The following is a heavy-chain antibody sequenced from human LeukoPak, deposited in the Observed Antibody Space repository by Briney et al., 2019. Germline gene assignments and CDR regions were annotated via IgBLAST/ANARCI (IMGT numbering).Heavy chain of an antibody. D-gene: IGHD6-19*01. CDR2: ITTSGSI. CDR1: GFAFTSYT. CDR3: ARPGIAVAGEFFDY. V-gene: IGHV3-69-1*01. J-gene: IGHJ4*02. Sequence: SGGSLRLSCAASGFAFTSYTINWVRQAPGKGLEWVSSITTSGSIKYADSVKGRFTISRDNAKNSLYLQMNSLRAEDTAVYYCARPGIAVAGEFFDYWGQGTLVTVSS.